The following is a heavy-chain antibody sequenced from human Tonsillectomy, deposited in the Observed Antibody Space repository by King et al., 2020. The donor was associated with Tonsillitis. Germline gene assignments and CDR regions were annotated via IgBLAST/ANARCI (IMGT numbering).Heavy chain of an antibody. Sequence: GQLVQSGAEVKKPGASVKVSCKVSGYTLTELSMHWVRQAPGKGLEWMGGFDPEDGETIYAQKFQGRVTMTEDTSTATAYMELSSLRSEDTAVYYCSTDLGYSSSWYRSDYWGQGTLVTVSS. J-gene: IGHJ4*02. CDR2: FDPEDGET. CDR3: STDLGYSSSWYRSDY. V-gene: IGHV1-24*01. D-gene: IGHD6-13*01. CDR1: GYTLTELS.